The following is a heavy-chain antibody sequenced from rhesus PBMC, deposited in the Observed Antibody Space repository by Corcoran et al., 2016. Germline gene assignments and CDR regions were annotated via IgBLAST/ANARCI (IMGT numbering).Heavy chain of an antibody. D-gene: IGHD4-23*01. CDR3: AREYSKLDY. CDR1: GGSLSSHY. CDR2: INGSGGST. J-gene: IGHJ4*01. V-gene: IGHV4-160*01. Sequence: QVQLQESGPGLVKPSETLSLTCAVSGGSLSSHYWSWLRQPPGKGLELIGRINGSGGSTDYNPSLKSRVTISTDTSKNQFSLKLSAVTAADTAVYYCAREYSKLDYWGQGVLVTVSS.